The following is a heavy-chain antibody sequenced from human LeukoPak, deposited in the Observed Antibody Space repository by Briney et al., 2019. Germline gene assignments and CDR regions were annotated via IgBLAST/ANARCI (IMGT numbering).Heavy chain of an antibody. CDR2: ISFDGDTK. J-gene: IGHJ4*02. Sequence: GRSLRLSCAASRFAFSTYAMHWVRQAPGKALEWVAVISFDGDTKHYTDSVQGRLTVSRDNTKNSLYLEMASLKAEDTAVYYCTRISLAEGLEFWGQGILVTVSS. CDR1: RFAFSTYA. D-gene: IGHD3/OR15-3a*01. CDR3: TRISLAEGLEF. V-gene: IGHV3-30-3*01.